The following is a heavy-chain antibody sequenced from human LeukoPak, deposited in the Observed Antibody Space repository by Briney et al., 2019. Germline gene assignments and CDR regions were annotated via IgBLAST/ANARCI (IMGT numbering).Heavy chain of an antibody. CDR2: IYYSGST. CDR1: GGSISSYY. J-gene: IGHJ2*01. D-gene: IGHD5-18*01. Sequence: SSETLSLTCTVSGGSISSYYWSWIRQPPGKGLEWIGYIYYSGSTNYNPSLKSRVTISVDTSKNQFSLKLSSVTAADTAVYYCAKARHSPRYFDLWGRGTLVTVSS. V-gene: IGHV4-59*01. CDR3: AKARHSPRYFDL.